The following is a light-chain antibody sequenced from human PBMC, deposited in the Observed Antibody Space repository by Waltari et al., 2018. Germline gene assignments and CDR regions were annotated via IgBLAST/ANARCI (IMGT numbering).Light chain of an antibody. CDR2: GVT. CDR1: FSDFTASAH. Sequence: QSALTQPRSLSGSPGQSVTISCTGTFSDFTASAHLSWYQQPPGKAPKLITYGVTERPAGVPHRFSGSKSGDTASLTISGLQADDEADYYCCSYAGSYTWVFGGGTKLTVL. CDR3: CSYAGSYTWV. V-gene: IGLV2-11*01. J-gene: IGLJ3*02.